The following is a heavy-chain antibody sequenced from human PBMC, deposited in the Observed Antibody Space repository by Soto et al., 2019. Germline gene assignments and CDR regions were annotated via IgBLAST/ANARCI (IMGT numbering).Heavy chain of an antibody. J-gene: IGHJ4*02. CDR3: VKAQNSGCYGSPYYFDY. D-gene: IGHD1-26*01. V-gene: IGHV3-23*01. CDR1: GFTFSFFA. Sequence: EVQVLESGGGLVQPGGSLRLSCAASGFTFSFFAMSWVRQAPGKGLEWVSGISGNGGSTFYADSVRGRFTISRDNSKNTLDVQMDSLRAEDTGIYYCVKAQNSGCYGSPYYFDYWGQGTLVTVSS. CDR2: ISGNGGST.